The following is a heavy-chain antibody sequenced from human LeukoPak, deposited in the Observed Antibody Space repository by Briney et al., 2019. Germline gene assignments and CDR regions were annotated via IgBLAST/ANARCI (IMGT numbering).Heavy chain of an antibody. Sequence: SVKVSCKASGYTFTSYAMHWVRQAPGQRLEWMGWINAGNGNTKYSQKFQGRVTITRDTSASTAYMELSSLRSEDTAVYYCARLGYSSSWYISRAFDIWGQGTMVTVSS. CDR1: GYTFTSYA. CDR2: INAGNGNT. J-gene: IGHJ3*02. V-gene: IGHV1-3*01. CDR3: ARLGYSSSWYISRAFDI. D-gene: IGHD6-13*01.